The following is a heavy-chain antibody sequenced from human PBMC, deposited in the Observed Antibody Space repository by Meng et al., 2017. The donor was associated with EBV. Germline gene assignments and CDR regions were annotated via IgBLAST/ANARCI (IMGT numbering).Heavy chain of an antibody. CDR3: AKSSSSTPGVVDS. CDR1: GAPVSGGTFH. CDR2: IYDGGTT. J-gene: IGHJ4*02. D-gene: IGHD2-2*01. V-gene: IGHV4-61*01. Sequence: SGPGLVTPSGTRSLTCTVSGAPVSGGTFHWSWIRQPPGKELQWIGYIYDGGTTTYNPSLKSRVTIFLDTSRNQFSLGLRSVTTADTAVYYCAKSSSSTPGVVDSWGQGTLVTVSS.